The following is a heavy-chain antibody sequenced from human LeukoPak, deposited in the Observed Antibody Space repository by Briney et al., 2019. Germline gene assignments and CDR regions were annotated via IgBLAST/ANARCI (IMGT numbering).Heavy chain of an antibody. CDR1: GFTFSSYW. Sequence: GGSLRLSFAASGFTFSSYWMSWVRQAPGKGLEWVASIKQDGSEKYYVDSVKGRFTISRDNAKNSLYLQMNSLRAEDTAVYYCASVVAVAAHDAFDIWRQGTMVTVSS. V-gene: IGHV3-7*01. D-gene: IGHD2-15*01. CDR2: IKQDGSEK. CDR3: ASVVAVAAHDAFDI. J-gene: IGHJ3*02.